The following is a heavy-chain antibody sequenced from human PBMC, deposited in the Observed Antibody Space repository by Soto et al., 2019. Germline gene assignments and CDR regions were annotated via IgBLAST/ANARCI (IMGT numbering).Heavy chain of an antibody. CDR2: IYYSGST. J-gene: IGHJ4*02. CDR1: GGSISSGGYY. V-gene: IGHV4-31*03. Sequence: SETLSLTCTVSGGSISSGGYYWSWIRQHPGKGLEWIGYIYYSGSTYYNPSLKSRVTISVDTSKNQFSLKLSSVTAADTAVYYCARVSGGGRRIVVVPAATYYLDYWGQGTLVTVSS. D-gene: IGHD2-2*01. CDR3: ARVSGGGRRIVVVPAATYYLDY.